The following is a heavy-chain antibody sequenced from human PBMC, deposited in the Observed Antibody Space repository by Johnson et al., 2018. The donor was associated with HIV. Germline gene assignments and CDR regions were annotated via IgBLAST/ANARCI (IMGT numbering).Heavy chain of an antibody. D-gene: IGHD2-2*01. CDR1: GFTFSSYW. CDR2: INNDGGST. Sequence: VQLVESGGGLVQPGGSLRLSCVGSGFTFSSYWMHWVRQAPGKGLVWVSRINNDGGSTTYADSVKGRFPISRDNAKKTLYLQMNSLRAEDTAVYYCARERIGYSSSGDAFDLWGQETVVTVAS. V-gene: IGHV3-74*03. J-gene: IGHJ3*01. CDR3: ARERIGYSSSGDAFDL.